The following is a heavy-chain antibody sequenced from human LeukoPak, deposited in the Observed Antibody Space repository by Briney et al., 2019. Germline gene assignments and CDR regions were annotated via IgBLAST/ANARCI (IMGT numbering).Heavy chain of an antibody. D-gene: IGHD3-22*01. Sequence: SETLSLTCTVSGGXISSYYWSWIRQPPGRGLEWIGFIYYSGSTHYNPSLKSRVTISVDTSKNQFSLKLSSVTAADTAVYYCARRYYDSSGSLYYFDYWGQGTLVTVSS. CDR2: IYYSGST. CDR3: ARRYYDSSGSLYYFDY. J-gene: IGHJ4*02. CDR1: GGXISSYY. V-gene: IGHV4-59*08.